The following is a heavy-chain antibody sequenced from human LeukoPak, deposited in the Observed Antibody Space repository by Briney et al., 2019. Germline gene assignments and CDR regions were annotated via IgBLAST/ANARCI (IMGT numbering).Heavy chain of an antibody. D-gene: IGHD3-10*01. V-gene: IGHV1-8*03. CDR2: MNPNSGNP. CDR1: GYIFSDFD. J-gene: IGHJ5*01. CDR3: AKGPASGDS. Sequence: ASVKPSCKASGYIFSDFDINWVRQASGQGLEWVAWMNPNSGNPAYAQEFQGRATVSGNISIGTAYLELRSLKSEDTAVYYCAKGPASGDSWGQGTLVTVSS.